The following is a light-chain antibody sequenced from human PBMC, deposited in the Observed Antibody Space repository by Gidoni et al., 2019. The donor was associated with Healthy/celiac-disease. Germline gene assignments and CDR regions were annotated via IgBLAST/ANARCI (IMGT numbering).Light chain of an antibody. Sequence: EIVLTQSPATLSWSRGERATLSCRASQSVSSYLAWYQQKPGQAPRLLIYDASNRATGIPARFSGSGSGTDFTLTISSLQPEDFAVYYCQQRSNWPVTFGQGTKVEIK. CDR3: QQRSNWPVT. V-gene: IGKV3-11*01. CDR2: DAS. J-gene: IGKJ1*01. CDR1: QSVSSY.